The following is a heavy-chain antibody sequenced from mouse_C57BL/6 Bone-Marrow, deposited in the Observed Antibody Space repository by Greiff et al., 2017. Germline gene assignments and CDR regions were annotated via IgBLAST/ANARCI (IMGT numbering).Heavy chain of an antibody. CDR3: ASTMVKGWFAY. V-gene: IGHV1-20*01. CDR1: GYSFTGYF. J-gene: IGHJ3*01. CDR2: INPYNGDT. D-gene: IGHD2-2*01. Sequence: EVKLQESGPELVKPGDSVKISCKASGYSFTGYFMNWVMQSHGKSLEWIGRINPYNGDTFYNQKFKGKATLTVDKSSSTAHMELRSLTSEDSAVYYCASTMVKGWFAYWGQGTLVTVSA.